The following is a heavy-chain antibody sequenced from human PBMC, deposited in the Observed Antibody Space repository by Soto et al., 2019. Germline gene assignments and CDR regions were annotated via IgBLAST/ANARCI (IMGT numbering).Heavy chain of an antibody. V-gene: IGHV5-51*01. Sequence: GESLKISCKVSGYTFTIYWIGWVRQMPGKGLEWMGIIYPSDSDTRYSPSFQGQVTISADKSINTAYLQWNSLKASDTAIYYCARPANTVADHFDLWGQGTPVTVSS. J-gene: IGHJ4*02. CDR3: ARPANTVADHFDL. CDR1: GYTFTIYW. D-gene: IGHD4-17*01. CDR2: IYPSDSDT.